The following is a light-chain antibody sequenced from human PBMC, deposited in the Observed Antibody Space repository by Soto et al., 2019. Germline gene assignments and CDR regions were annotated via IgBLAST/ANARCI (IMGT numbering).Light chain of an antibody. CDR2: AAS. CDR1: QSISSY. V-gene: IGKV1-39*01. Sequence: DIQMTQSPSSLSASVGYRVTITCLASQSISSYLNWYQQKPGKAPKLLIYAASSLQSGVPSRFSGSVSGTDFTLIISSLQPEDFETYYCQQSYSTPRTFGQGTKVDIK. J-gene: IGKJ1*01. CDR3: QQSYSTPRT.